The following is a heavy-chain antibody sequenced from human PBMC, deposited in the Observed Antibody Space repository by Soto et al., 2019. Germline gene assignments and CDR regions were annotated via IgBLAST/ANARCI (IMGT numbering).Heavy chain of an antibody. CDR3: ATLSSIAVAGYYGMDV. D-gene: IGHD6-19*01. J-gene: IGHJ6*02. V-gene: IGHV1-2*04. Sequence: ASVKVSCKASGYTFTGYYMHWVRQAPGQGLEWMGWINPNSGGTNYAQKFQGWVTMTRDTSISTAYMELSRLRSDDTAVYYCATLSSIAVAGYYGMDVGGQGPTVTVSS. CDR1: GYTFTGYY. CDR2: INPNSGGT.